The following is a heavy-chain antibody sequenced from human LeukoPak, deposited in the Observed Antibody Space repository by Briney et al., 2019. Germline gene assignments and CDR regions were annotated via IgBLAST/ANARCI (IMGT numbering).Heavy chain of an antibody. J-gene: IGHJ6*04. V-gene: IGHV3-53*01. CDR2: IYSGGST. CDR3: ARDSRRYCSGGSCDYYGMDV. D-gene: IGHD2-15*01. Sequence: GGSLSLSCAASGFTVSSNYMSWVRQAPGKGLEWVSVIYSGGSTYYADSVKGRFTISRDNSKNTLYLQMNSLRAEDTAVYYCARDSRRYCSGGSCDYYGMDVWGKGTTVTVSS. CDR1: GFTVSSNY.